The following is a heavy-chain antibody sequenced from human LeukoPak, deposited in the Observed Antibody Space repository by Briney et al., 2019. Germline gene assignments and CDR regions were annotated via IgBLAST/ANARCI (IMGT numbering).Heavy chain of an antibody. CDR2: ISSSSSTI. D-gene: IGHD3-22*01. V-gene: IGHV3-48*02. CDR1: GFTFSSYS. Sequence: GGSLRLSCAASGFTFSSYSMNWVRQAPGKGLEWVSYISSSSSTIYYADSVKGRFTISRDNAKNSLYLQMDSLRDEDTAVYYCARDGVYYYDSSGYCDYWGQGTLVTVSS. J-gene: IGHJ4*02. CDR3: ARDGVYYYDSSGYCDY.